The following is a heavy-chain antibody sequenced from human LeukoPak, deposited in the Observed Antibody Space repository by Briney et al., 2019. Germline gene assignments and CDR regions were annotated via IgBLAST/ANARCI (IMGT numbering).Heavy chain of an antibody. CDR2: INTHGSYT. CDR3: ASGDGTYGDY. J-gene: IGHJ4*02. CDR1: GFTFSSYW. D-gene: IGHD1-26*01. Sequence: GGSLRLSCAASGFTFSSYWMHWVRQAPGKGLVWVSRINTHGSYTSYADSVKGRFTFSRDNAKNTLYLQMNSLRAEDTALYYCASGDGTYGDYWGQGTLVTVSS. V-gene: IGHV3-74*01.